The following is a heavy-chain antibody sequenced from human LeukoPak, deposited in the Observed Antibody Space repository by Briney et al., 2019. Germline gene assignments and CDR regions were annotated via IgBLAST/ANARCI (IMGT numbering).Heavy chain of an antibody. CDR1: GFTFSNYW. J-gene: IGHJ4*02. Sequence: GGSLRLSCAASGFTFSNYWMHWVRQAPGKGLVWVSRINSDGINTSYADSVKGRFTISRDNAKNTLNLQMNSLRAEDTAVYYCTTDLESTVVSWGQGTLVTVSS. V-gene: IGHV3-74*01. CDR2: INSDGINT. D-gene: IGHD4-17*01. CDR3: TTDLESTVVS.